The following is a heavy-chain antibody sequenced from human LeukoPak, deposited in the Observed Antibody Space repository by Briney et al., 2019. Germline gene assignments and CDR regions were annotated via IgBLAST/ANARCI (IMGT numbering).Heavy chain of an antibody. Sequence: SETLSPTCTVSGGSISSGGYDWSWIRQHPGKGLEWIGYIYYSGSTYYNPSLKSRVTISVDTSKNQFSLKLSSVTAADTAVYYCARGPRGGVFDYWGQGTLVTVSS. CDR3: ARGPRGGVFDY. CDR2: IYYSGST. CDR1: GGSISSGGYD. V-gene: IGHV4-31*03. D-gene: IGHD3-3*01. J-gene: IGHJ4*02.